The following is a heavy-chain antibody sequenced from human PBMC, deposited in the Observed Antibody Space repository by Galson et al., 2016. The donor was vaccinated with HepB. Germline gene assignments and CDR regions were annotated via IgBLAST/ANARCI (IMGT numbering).Heavy chain of an antibody. CDR2: TSNDGSQT. CDR1: GFTFKSYG. D-gene: IGHD5-24*01. V-gene: IGHV3-30*18. Sequence: SLRLSCAGSGFTFKSYGMHWVRQAPGKGLQWVAMTSNDGSQTYFADAVKGRFTISRDNSKYMLYLQMNKLRAEDTALYYCVKQRSRDKDFDCWGQGTLVTVSS. J-gene: IGHJ4*02. CDR3: VKQRSRDKDFDC.